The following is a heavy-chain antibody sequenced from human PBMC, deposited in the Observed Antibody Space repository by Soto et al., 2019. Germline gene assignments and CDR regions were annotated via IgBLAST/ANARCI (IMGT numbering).Heavy chain of an antibody. CDR1: GGSFSGYY. CDR2: INHSGST. J-gene: IGHJ5*02. CDR3: ARGPMVLRYFDRFDP. D-gene: IGHD3-9*01. Sequence: SETLSLTCAVYGGSFSGYYWSWIRQPPGKGLEWIGEINHSGSTNYNPSLKSRVTISVDTSKNQFSLKLSSVTAADTAVYYCARGPMVLRYFDRFDPWGQGTLVTVS. V-gene: IGHV4-34*01.